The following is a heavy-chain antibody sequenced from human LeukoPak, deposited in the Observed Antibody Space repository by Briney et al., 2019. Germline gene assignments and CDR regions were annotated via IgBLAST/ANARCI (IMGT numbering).Heavy chain of an antibody. J-gene: IGHJ4*02. D-gene: IGHD3-16*01. CDR2: INHSGST. CDR1: SGSFSGYY. CDR3: ARGSWGP. V-gene: IGHV4-34*01. Sequence: PSETLSLTCAVYSGSFSGYYWSWIRQPPGKGLEWIGEINHSGSTNYNPSLESRVTISVDTSKNQFSLRLNSVTAADTAVYYCARGSWGPWGQGTLVTVSS.